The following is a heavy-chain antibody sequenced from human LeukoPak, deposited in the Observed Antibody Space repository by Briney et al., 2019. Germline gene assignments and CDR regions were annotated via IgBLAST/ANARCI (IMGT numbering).Heavy chain of an antibody. CDR3: AINWNDAIFDY. V-gene: IGHV1-24*01. CDR2: FDPEDGET. J-gene: IGHJ4*02. CDR1: GYTLTELS. Sequence: ASVKVSCKVSGYTLTELSMHWVRQAPGKGLEWMGGFDPEDGETIYAQKFQGRVTMTRDTSTSTVYMELSSLRSEDTAVYYCAINWNDAIFDYWGQGTLVTVSS. D-gene: IGHD1-1*01.